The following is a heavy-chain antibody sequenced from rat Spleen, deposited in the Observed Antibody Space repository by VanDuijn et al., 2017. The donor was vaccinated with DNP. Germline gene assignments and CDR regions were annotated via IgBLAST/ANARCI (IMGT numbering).Heavy chain of an antibody. V-gene: IGHV2S12*01. CDR2: VSSGGNT. CDR3: MSVAMNA. CDR1: GFSLASYG. Sequence: QVQLKESGPGLVQPSQTLSLTCTVSGFSLASYGLNWVRQPPGTGLEWIAAVSSGGNTYYNSVLKSRLSVSRDTSKSQVFLNMNSLQTEDTAIYYCMSVAMNAWGQGTSVTVSS. J-gene: IGHJ4*01.